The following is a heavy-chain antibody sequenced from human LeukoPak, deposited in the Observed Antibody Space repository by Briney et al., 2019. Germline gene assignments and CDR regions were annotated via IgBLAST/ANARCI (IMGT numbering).Heavy chain of an antibody. Sequence: GGSLRLSCAASGFTFSSYEMNWVRQAPGKGLEWVSYISSSGSTIYYADSVKGRFTISRDNAKNSLYLQMNSLRAEDTAVYYCARDPWGFGYGMDVWGQGTTVTVSS. V-gene: IGHV3-48*03. CDR3: ARDPWGFGYGMDV. D-gene: IGHD1-26*01. CDR2: ISSSGSTI. CDR1: GFTFSSYE. J-gene: IGHJ6*02.